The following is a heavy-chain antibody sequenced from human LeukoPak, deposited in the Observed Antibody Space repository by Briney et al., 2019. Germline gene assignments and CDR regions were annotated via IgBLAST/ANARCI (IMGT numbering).Heavy chain of an antibody. CDR3: ARDSETGQHGYYFDC. V-gene: IGHV4-39*02. J-gene: IGHJ4*02. CDR2: IYYSGNT. D-gene: IGHD3-3*01. CDR1: GGSISSNY. Sequence: PSETLSLTCTVSGGSISSNYWGWIRQPPGKGLEWIGSIYYSGNTYYNPSLKSRVTISVDTSKNQFSLKLSSVTAADTAVYYCARDSETGQHGYYFDCWGQGTLVTVSS.